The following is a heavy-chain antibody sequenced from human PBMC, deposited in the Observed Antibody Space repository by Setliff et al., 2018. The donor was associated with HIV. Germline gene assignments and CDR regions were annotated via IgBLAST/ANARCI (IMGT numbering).Heavy chain of an antibody. Sequence: PGGSLRLSCAASGFTFSSSWMTWVRQAPGRGLEYVAGMNRDGSEKGYADSVKGRFSISRDNAKNSLYLQMNSLRAEDTAVYYCAREVAVAGFNYWGQGTLVTVSS. J-gene: IGHJ4*02. D-gene: IGHD6-19*01. CDR3: AREVAVAGFNY. V-gene: IGHV3-7*01. CDR2: MNRDGSEK. CDR1: GFTFSSSW.